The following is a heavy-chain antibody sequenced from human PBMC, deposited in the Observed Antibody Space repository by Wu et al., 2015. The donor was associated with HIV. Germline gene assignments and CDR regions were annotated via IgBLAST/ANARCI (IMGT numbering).Heavy chain of an antibody. CDR2: INPSGGST. D-gene: IGHD3-10*01. CDR1: GYTFTSYY. Sequence: QVQLVQSGAEVKKPGASVKVSCKASGYTFTSYYMHWVRQAPGQGLEWMGIINPSGGSTSYAQKFQGRVTMTRDTSTSTVYMELSSLRSEDTAVYYCARGGITMVRGSGAFDIWGQGDNGHRLF. CDR3: ARGGITMVRGSGAFDI. J-gene: IGHJ3*02. V-gene: IGHV1-46*03.